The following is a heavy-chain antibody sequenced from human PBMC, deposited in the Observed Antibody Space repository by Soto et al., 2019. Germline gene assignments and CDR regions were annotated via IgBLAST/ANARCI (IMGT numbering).Heavy chain of an antibody. J-gene: IGHJ3*02. CDR1: GYTFTSYG. CDR3: ARDRSVAVAGQEGDAIES. V-gene: IGHV1-69*04. Sequence: SVKVSCKASGYTFTSYGISWVRQAPGQGLEWMGRIIPILGIANYAQKFQGRVTITADKSTSTAYMELSSLRSEDTAVYYCARDRSVAVAGQEGDAIESWGQGKMVTVSS. CDR2: IIPILGIA. D-gene: IGHD6-19*01.